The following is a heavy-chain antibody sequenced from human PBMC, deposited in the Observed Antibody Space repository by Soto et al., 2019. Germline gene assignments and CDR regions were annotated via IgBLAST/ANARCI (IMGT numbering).Heavy chain of an antibody. D-gene: IGHD3-10*01. J-gene: IGHJ3*02. CDR3: ARDRMVRGVMYAFDI. CDR2: IIPILGIA. V-gene: IGHV1-69*04. CDR1: GGTFSSYT. Sequence: SVKVSCKASGGTFSSYTISWVRQAPGQGLEWMGRIIPILGIANYAQKFQGRVTITADKSTSTAYMELSSLRSEDTAVYYCARDRMVRGVMYAFDIWGQGTMVTVSS.